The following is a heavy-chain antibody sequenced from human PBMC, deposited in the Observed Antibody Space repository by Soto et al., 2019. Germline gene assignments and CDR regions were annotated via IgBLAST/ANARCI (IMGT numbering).Heavy chain of an antibody. J-gene: IGHJ4*02. CDR2: IYYSGST. V-gene: IGHV4-59*01. CDR3: AREAHGDLTNHIDY. D-gene: IGHD4-17*01. CDR1: GGSISSYY. Sequence: SSETLSLTCTVSGGSISSYYWSWIRQPPGKGLEWIGYIYYSGSTNYNPSLKSRVTISVDTSKNQFSLKLSSVTAADTAVYYCAREAHGDLTNHIDYRGQGTLVTVSS.